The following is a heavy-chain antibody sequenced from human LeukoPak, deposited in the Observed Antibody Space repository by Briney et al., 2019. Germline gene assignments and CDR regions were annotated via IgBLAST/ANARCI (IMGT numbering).Heavy chain of an antibody. Sequence: GGSLRLSCAASGFTFTSYSMSWVRQAPGKGLEWVSGTSDRGDYTYYADSVKGRFTISRDSSKNTLFLQMNSLGAEDTALYFCARKAQYNGHYPLDYWGQGTLVTVSS. CDR1: GFTFTSYS. CDR3: ARKAQYNGHYPLDY. V-gene: IGHV3-23*01. D-gene: IGHD1-7*01. J-gene: IGHJ4*02. CDR2: TSDRGDYT.